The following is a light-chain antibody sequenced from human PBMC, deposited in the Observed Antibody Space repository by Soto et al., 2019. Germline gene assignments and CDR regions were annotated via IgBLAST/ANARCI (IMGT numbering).Light chain of an antibody. J-gene: IGKJ5*01. CDR2: AAS. CDR3: QQSYSTPRIT. Sequence: DIQMTQSPSSLSASVGDRVTITCRASQSITTYLNWYRQKPGKAPKLLIYAASSLQSGVPSRFSGSGSGTDFTLTISSLQPEDFATYYCQQSYSTPRITFGQGTRLEIK. V-gene: IGKV1-39*01. CDR1: QSITTY.